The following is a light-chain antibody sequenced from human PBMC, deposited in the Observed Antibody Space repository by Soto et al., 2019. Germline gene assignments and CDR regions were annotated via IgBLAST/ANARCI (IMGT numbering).Light chain of an antibody. CDR2: DVS. Sequence: QSSLTQPASVSGSPGQSITISCPGTRIDVVHYNYVSWYQQHPGKAPKVVIYDVSNRPSGISNRFSGSKSGNTASLTISGLQAEDEADYYCSSYTSSSTPNVFGTGTKVTVL. CDR3: SSYTSSSTPNV. V-gene: IGLV2-14*01. CDR1: RIDVVHYNY. J-gene: IGLJ1*01.